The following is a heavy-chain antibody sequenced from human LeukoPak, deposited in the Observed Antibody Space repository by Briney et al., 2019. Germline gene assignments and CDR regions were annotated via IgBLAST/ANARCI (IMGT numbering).Heavy chain of an antibody. CDR3: ARAYGSGSYYIGRSIDY. Sequence: ASVKVSCKASGYTFTDYYLHWVRQAPGQGLEWMGWINPKSGGTNYAQKFQGRVTMTRDTSISTAYMKLSRLRSDDTAVYYCARAYGSGSYYIGRSIDYWGQGSLVTVSS. CDR2: INPKSGGT. CDR1: GYTFTDYY. D-gene: IGHD3-10*01. J-gene: IGHJ4*02. V-gene: IGHV1-2*02.